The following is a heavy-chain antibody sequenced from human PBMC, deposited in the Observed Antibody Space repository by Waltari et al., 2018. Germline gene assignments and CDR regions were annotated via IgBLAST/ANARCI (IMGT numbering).Heavy chain of an antibody. D-gene: IGHD2-15*01. CDR3: ATGDSGGSRYQSYYYYYYMDV. V-gene: IGHV1-69-2*01. Sequence: EVQLVQSGAEVKKPGATVKISCKASGYTFTDYYMHWVQQAPGKGLEWMGRVDPEDGETIYAEKFQGRVTITADTSTDTAYMELSSLRSEDTAVYYCATGDSGGSRYQSYYYYYYMDVWGKGTTVTVSS. CDR2: VDPEDGET. CDR1: GYTFTDYY. J-gene: IGHJ6*03.